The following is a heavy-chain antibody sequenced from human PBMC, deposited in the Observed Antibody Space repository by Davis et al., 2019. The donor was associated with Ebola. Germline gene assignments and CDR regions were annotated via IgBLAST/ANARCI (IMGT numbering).Heavy chain of an antibody. V-gene: IGHV3-48*02. J-gene: IGHJ6*02. CDR2: ISSTSSVM. Sequence: GESLKISCAASGFTFSSYSMNWVRQAPGKGLEWVSYISSTSSVMFYADFVKGRSTISRDNAKNSLYLQMNSLRDEDTAVYYCARESRIGILYYYYGMDVWGQGTTVTVSS. D-gene: IGHD5-18*01. CDR1: GFTFSSYS. CDR3: ARESRIGILYYYYGMDV.